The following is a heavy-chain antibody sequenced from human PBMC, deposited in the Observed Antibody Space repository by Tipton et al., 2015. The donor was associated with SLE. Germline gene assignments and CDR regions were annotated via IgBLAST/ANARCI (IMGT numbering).Heavy chain of an antibody. CDR2: IIPILGIA. CDR1: GGTFSSYA. V-gene: IGHV1-69*09. CDR3: ASPGDYELRAFDI. J-gene: IGHJ3*02. Sequence: QVQLVQSGAEVKKPGSSVKVSCKASGGTFSSYAISWVRQAPGQGLEWMGRIIPILGIANYAQKFQGRVTITADKSTSTAYMELSSLRSEDTAAYYCASPGDYELRAFDIWGQGTMVTVTS. D-gene: IGHD4-17*01.